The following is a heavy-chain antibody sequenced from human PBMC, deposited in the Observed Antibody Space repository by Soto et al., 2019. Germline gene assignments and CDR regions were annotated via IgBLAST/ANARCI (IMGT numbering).Heavy chain of an antibody. Sequence: QVELVQSGAEVKKPGASVKVSCKASGYTFTSYGISWVRQAPGQGLEWMGWISAYNGNTNYAQKLQGRVTMTPSTATSTAYMELRSLRSDDPAVYYCARVTYYYYGMDVWGPGTTVTVSS. J-gene: IGHJ6*02. CDR3: ARVTYYYYGMDV. CDR1: GYTFTSYG. CDR2: ISAYNGNT. V-gene: IGHV1-18*01.